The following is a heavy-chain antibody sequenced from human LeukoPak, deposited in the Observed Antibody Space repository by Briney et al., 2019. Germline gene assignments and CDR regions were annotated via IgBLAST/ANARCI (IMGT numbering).Heavy chain of an antibody. CDR2: IYYSGST. Sequence: SETLSLTCNVSGDSLSYYYWSWIRQPPGKGLEWIGYIYYSGSTDYNPSLKSRVSISVDTSKNQFSLKLNSVTPADTAVYYCARDGRISPYSGMDVWGQGTTVTVSS. V-gene: IGHV4-59*01. J-gene: IGHJ6*02. CDR3: ARDGRISPYSGMDV. D-gene: IGHD1-26*01. CDR1: GDSLSYYY.